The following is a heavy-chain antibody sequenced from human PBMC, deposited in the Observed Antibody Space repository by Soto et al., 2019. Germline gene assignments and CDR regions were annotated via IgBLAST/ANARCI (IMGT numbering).Heavy chain of an antibody. CDR2: IYYSGST. D-gene: IGHD3-3*01. Sequence: SEALSLTCTVSGGSISSYYWSWIRQPPWKGLEWIGYIYYSGSTNYNPSLKSRVTISVDTSKNQFSLKLSSVTAADTAVYYCARVVAYYVFWSCNKHLDYLDFWGQGTLVTVSS. CDR3: ARVVAYYVFWSCNKHLDYLDF. CDR1: GGSISSYY. V-gene: IGHV4-59*01. J-gene: IGHJ4*02.